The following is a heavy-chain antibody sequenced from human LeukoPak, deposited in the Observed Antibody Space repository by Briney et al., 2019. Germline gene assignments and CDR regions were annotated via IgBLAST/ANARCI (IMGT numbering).Heavy chain of an antibody. Sequence: GGSLRLSCAASGFTFNTYWMHWVRQAPGKGLVWVSRINNDGSDMSYADSVKGRFTISRDNAKNTLYLQMNSLRVEDTAVYYCARVFHLIDHWGQGTLVTVSS. CDR3: ARVFHLIDH. CDR2: INNDGSDM. J-gene: IGHJ4*02. CDR1: GFTFNTYW. V-gene: IGHV3-74*01.